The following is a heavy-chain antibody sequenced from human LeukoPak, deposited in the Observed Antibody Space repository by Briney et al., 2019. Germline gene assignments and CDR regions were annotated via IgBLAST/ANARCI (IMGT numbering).Heavy chain of an antibody. CDR3: ARAEYDFWSGYYGY. CDR1: GGSISSYY. CDR2: IHYSGST. J-gene: IGHJ4*02. Sequence: PSETLSLTCTVSGGSISSYYWSWIRQPPGKGLEWIGYIHYSGSTNYNPSLKSRVTISVDTSKNQFSLKLSSVTAADTAVYYCARAEYDFWSGYYGYWGQGTLVTVSS. D-gene: IGHD3-3*01. V-gene: IGHV4-59*01.